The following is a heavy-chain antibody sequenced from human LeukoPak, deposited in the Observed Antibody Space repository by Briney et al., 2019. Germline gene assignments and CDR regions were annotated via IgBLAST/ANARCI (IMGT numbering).Heavy chain of an antibody. Sequence: SGGSLRLSCAASGFTFSSYDMHWVRQATGKGLEWVSAIGTAGDTYYPGSVKGRFTISRENAKNSLYLQMNGLRAGDTAVYYCARGIMITFGGVIAPGDYGMDVWGQGTTVTVSS. D-gene: IGHD3-16*02. J-gene: IGHJ6*02. CDR1: GFTFSSYD. V-gene: IGHV3-13*01. CDR3: ARGIMITFGGVIAPGDYGMDV. CDR2: IGTAGDT.